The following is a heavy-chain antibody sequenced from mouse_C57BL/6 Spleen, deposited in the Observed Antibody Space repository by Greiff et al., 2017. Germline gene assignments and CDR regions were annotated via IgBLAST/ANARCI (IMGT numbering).Heavy chain of an antibody. CDR3: ARNYSNPYWYFDV. V-gene: IGHV1-20*01. J-gene: IGHJ1*03. D-gene: IGHD2-5*01. CDR1: GYSFTGYF. Sequence: VQLQQSGPELVKPGDSVKISCKASGYSFTGYFMNWVMQSHGKSLEWIGRINPYNGDTFYNQKFKGKATLTVDKSSSTAHMELRSLTSEYSAVYYCARNYSNPYWYFDVWGTGTTVTVSS. CDR2: INPYNGDT.